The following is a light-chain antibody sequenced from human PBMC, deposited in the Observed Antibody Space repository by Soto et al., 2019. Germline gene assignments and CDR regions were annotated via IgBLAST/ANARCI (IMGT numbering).Light chain of an antibody. CDR1: QSVGSN. CDR2: GAS. CDR3: QQYNNWPRT. J-gene: IGKJ1*01. Sequence: EIVMTQSPATLSVSPGERATLSCRASQSVGSNLAWYQQKPGQAPSLLIYGASTRATGVSARFSGSGSGTEFTRTISSLQSEDFVVYYCQQYNNWPRTFGQGTKVEIK. V-gene: IGKV3-15*01.